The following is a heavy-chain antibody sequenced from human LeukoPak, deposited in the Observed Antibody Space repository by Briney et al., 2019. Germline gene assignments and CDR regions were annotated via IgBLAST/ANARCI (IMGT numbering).Heavy chain of an antibody. CDR2: IRQDGSKT. D-gene: IGHD7-27*01. CDR3: AREDWGPDY. J-gene: IGHJ4*02. CDR1: GFRFSNYW. V-gene: IGHV3-7*01. Sequence: GGSLRLSCAASGFRFSNYWLLWVRQAPGKGLEWVANIRQDGSKTNYVDSVKGRFTISRDNAKNSLYLQMNSLRAEDTAVYYCAREDWGPDYWGQGTLVTVSS.